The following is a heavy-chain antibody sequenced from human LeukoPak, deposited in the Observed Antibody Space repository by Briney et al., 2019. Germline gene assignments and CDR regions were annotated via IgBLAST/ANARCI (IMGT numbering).Heavy chain of an antibody. D-gene: IGHD6-25*01. J-gene: IGHJ4*02. CDR3: ARSAEARMFFVY. Sequence: ASVKLSCKASGYTFTSYYMHWVRQAPGQGLEWLEIINPSGGSTSYAQKFQGRVTMTRDMSTSTVYMELNSLRSEDTAVYYCARSAEARMFFVYWGQGTLVTVSS. CDR1: GYTFTSYY. V-gene: IGHV1-46*01. CDR2: INPSGGST.